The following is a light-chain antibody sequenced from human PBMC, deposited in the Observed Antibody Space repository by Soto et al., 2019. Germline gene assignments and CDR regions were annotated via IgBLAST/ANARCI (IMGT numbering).Light chain of an antibody. Sequence: QSVLTQPRSVSGSPGQSVTISCTGTSSNVGYYNYVSWYQQHPGKAPKLMIYDVSKRPSGVPDRFSGSKSGNTASLTISGLQADDEADYYCCSYAGSYSGIFGGGTKLTVL. J-gene: IGLJ2*01. CDR1: SSNVGYYNY. CDR3: CSYAGSYSGI. CDR2: DVS. V-gene: IGLV2-11*01.